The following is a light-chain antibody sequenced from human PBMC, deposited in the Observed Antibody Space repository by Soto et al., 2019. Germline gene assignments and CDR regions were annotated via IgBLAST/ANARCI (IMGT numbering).Light chain of an antibody. V-gene: IGLV1-51*01. J-gene: IGLJ2*01. CDR2: DNN. CDR3: GTWDSSLSAVV. CDR1: SSNIGNNY. Sequence: QSVLTQPPSVSAAPGQKVTISCSGSSSNIGNNYVFWYQQLPGTTPKLLIYDNNKRPSGIPDRLSGSKYCTSATLGITGVQTGDEAYYYCGTWDSSLSAVVFGGGTKLTVL.